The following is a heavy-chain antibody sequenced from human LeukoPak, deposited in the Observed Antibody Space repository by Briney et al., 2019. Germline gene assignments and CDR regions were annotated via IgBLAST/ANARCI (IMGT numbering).Heavy chain of an antibody. CDR3: ARFNNGGYYYQYFMDV. CDR2: INHSGDT. J-gene: IGHJ6*03. Sequence: SETLSLTCAVYIESFSGHYWSWIRQPPGKGLEWIGEINHSGDTNYNPSLKGRVTISVGTSKNQFSPKMTSMTAADTAVYYCARFNNGGYYYQYFMDVWGKGTTVTVSS. V-gene: IGHV4-34*01. CDR1: IESFSGHY. D-gene: IGHD2-8*01.